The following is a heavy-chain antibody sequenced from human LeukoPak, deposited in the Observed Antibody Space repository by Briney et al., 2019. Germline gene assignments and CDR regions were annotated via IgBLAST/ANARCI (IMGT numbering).Heavy chain of an antibody. J-gene: IGHJ3*02. D-gene: IGHD2-8*01. CDR1: GGTFSSYT. CDR3: ARGVSSYPTDAFDI. Sequence: SVKVSCKASGGTFSSYTISWVRQAPGQGLEWMGRIIPILGIANYAQKFQGRVTITADKPTSTAYMELSCLRSEDTAVYYCARGVSSYPTDAFDIWGQGTMVTVSS. V-gene: IGHV1-69*02. CDR2: IIPILGIA.